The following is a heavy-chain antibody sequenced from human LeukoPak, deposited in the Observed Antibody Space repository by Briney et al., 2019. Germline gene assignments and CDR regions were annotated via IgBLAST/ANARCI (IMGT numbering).Heavy chain of an antibody. CDR1: GFTFTSYA. CDR3: AKDQSYYNWFDP. Sequence: GGSLRLSCAASGFTFTSYAMTWVRHSPGKGLEWVSSIDADGAATFYADSVKGRFSISRDNATNTVDLQMHSLTSEDTAVYYCAKDQSYYNWFDPRGQGTLVTVSS. J-gene: IGHJ5*02. CDR2: IDADGAAT. D-gene: IGHD3-10*01. V-gene: IGHV3-23*01.